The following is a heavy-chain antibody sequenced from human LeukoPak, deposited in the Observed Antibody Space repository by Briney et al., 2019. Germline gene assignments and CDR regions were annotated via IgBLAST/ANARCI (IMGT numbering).Heavy chain of an antibody. D-gene: IGHD1-1*01. CDR3: ASNEGWFDP. V-gene: IGHV1-69*05. Sequence: GASVKVSCKASGGTFSSYAISWVRQAPGQGLEWLGRIIPIFGTANYAQKFQGRVTITTDESTSTAYMELSSLRSEDTAVYYCASNEGWFDPWGQGTLVTVSS. J-gene: IGHJ5*02. CDR2: IIPIFGTA. CDR1: GGTFSSYA.